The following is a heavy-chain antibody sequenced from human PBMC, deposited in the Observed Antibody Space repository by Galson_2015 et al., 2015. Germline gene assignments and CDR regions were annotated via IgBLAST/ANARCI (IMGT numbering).Heavy chain of an antibody. J-gene: IGHJ4*02. CDR3: TTEGAGFDY. CDR2: IRSKGKNYAT. Sequence: SLRLSCAASGFNFSGSAMHWVRQASGKGLEWVGRIRSKGKNYATRYAASVRGRFTASRDDSGNTTYLQMNSLKTEDTALYHCTTEGAGFDYWGQGTRVTLSS. CDR1: GFNFSGSA. V-gene: IGHV3-73*01.